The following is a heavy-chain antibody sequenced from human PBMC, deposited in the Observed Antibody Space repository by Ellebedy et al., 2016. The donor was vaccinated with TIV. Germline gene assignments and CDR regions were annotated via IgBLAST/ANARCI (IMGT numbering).Heavy chain of an antibody. CDR2: INHSGST. J-gene: IGHJ5*02. CDR1: GGSFSGYY. CDR3: ARGCRVGATMRMYWFDP. D-gene: IGHD1-26*01. V-gene: IGHV4-34*01. Sequence: MPSETLSLTCAVYGGSFSGYYWSWIRQPPGKGLEWIGEINHSGSTNYNPSLKSRVTISLDTSKTQFSLKLSSVTAADTAVYYCARGCRVGATMRMYWFDPWGQGTLVTVSS.